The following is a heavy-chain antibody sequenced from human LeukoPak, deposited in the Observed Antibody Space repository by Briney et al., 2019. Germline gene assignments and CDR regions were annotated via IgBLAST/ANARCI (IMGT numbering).Heavy chain of an antibody. D-gene: IGHD6-25*01. CDR1: GFTFSSYA. CDR2: ISSSSYI. Sequence: GGSLRLSCAASGFTFSSYAMSWVRQAPGKGLEWVSSISSSSYIYYADSVKGRFTISRDNAKNSLYLQMNSLRAEDTAVYYCATRKPAAGKYWGQGTLVTVSS. V-gene: IGHV3-21*01. CDR3: ATRKPAAGKY. J-gene: IGHJ4*02.